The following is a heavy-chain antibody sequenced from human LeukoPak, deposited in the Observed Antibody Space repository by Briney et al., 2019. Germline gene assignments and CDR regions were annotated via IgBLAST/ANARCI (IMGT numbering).Heavy chain of an antibody. Sequence: SGGSLRLSCTASGFTFGDFAVSWVRQAPGKGLEWVGFIRSKAYGGTTEYAASVKGRFTISRDDSKSIAYLQMNSLKTEDTAVYYCSRDYYDSGGYLPLAFWGQGTLVTVSS. CDR1: GFTFGDFA. CDR2: IRSKAYGGTT. J-gene: IGHJ4*02. D-gene: IGHD3-22*01. CDR3: SRDYYDSGGYLPLAF. V-gene: IGHV3-49*04.